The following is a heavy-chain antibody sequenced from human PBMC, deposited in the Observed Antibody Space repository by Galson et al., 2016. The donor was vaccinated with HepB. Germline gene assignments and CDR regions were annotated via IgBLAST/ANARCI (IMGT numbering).Heavy chain of an antibody. CDR2: TFPGDSKT. V-gene: IGHV5-51*01. CDR3: ARFAQLVLFDY. CDR1: GYTFSDYW. D-gene: IGHD6-13*01. Sequence: QSGAEVKKPGESLKISCKGSGYTFSDYWIAWVRQMPGKGLEWMGITFPGDSKTRYSPSFQGQVTISADKSINTAHLEWSTLKASDTAIYYCARFAQLVLFDYWGQGSLVTVSS. J-gene: IGHJ4*02.